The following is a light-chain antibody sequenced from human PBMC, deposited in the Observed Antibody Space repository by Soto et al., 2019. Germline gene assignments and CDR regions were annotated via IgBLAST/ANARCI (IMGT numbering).Light chain of an antibody. CDR2: WGS. V-gene: IGKV2-28*01. Sequence: DLVMTQSPLSLPVTPGEPASISCRSSHSLLHSYENHLFDWYLQKPGQSPQLLIYWGSNRASGVPDRFSGSGSGTDFTLKISRVEAEDVGVYYCMQALQTPYTFGQGTKLEI. CDR1: HSLLHSYENHL. J-gene: IGKJ2*01. CDR3: MQALQTPYT.